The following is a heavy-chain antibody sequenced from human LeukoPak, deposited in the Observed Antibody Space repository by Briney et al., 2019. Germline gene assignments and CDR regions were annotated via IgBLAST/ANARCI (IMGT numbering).Heavy chain of an antibody. CDR3: ARRDTSVGAFDI. D-gene: IGHD4-23*01. CDR1: GFTFTSYG. Sequence: ASVKVPCKASGFTFTSYGISWVRQAPGQGLEWMGWISAYNGNTNYAQKLQGRVTMTTDTSTSTAYMELRSLRSDDTAVYYCARRDTSVGAFDIWGQGTMVTVSS. CDR2: ISAYNGNT. V-gene: IGHV1-18*01. J-gene: IGHJ3*02.